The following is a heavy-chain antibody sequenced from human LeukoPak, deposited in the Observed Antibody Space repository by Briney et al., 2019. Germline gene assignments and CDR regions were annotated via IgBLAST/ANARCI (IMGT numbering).Heavy chain of an antibody. V-gene: IGHV4-59*01. CDR1: GGSIGSYY. Sequence: PSETLSLTCTVSGGSIGSYYWSWIRQPPGKGLEWIGYIYYSGSTNYNPSLKSRVTISVDTSKNQFSLKLSSVTAADTAVYYCARVARIAAAGTLYFDYWGQGTLVTVSS. CDR2: IYYSGST. J-gene: IGHJ4*02. CDR3: ARVARIAAAGTLYFDY. D-gene: IGHD6-13*01.